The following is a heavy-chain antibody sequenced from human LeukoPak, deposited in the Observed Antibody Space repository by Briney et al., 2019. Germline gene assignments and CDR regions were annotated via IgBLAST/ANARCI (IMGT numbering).Heavy chain of an antibody. D-gene: IGHD2-21*02. J-gene: IGHJ3*02. V-gene: IGHV3-21*01. CDR2: ISSSSSYI. CDR3: ARGGGGIIVVVTAGAFDI. Sequence: GGSLRLSCAASGFTFSSYSMNWVRQAPGKGLEWVSSISSSSSYIYYADSVKGRFTISRENAKNSLYLQMNSLRAEDTAVYYCARGGGGIIVVVTAGAFDIWGQGTMVTVSS. CDR1: GFTFSSYS.